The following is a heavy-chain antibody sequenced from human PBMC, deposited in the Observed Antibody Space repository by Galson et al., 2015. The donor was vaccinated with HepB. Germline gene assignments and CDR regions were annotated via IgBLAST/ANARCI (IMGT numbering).Heavy chain of an antibody. V-gene: IGHV3-74*01. Sequence: SLRLSCAASGFTFSSYWVHWVRQAPGKGLVWVSRINSDGSSTSYADSVRGRFTISRDNAKNTLYLQMNSLRAEDTAVYYCAITTKEYYYGSGRDYYGMDVWGQGTTVTVSS. CDR1: GFTFSSYW. J-gene: IGHJ6*02. CDR3: AITTKEYYYGSGRDYYGMDV. D-gene: IGHD3-10*01. CDR2: INSDGSST.